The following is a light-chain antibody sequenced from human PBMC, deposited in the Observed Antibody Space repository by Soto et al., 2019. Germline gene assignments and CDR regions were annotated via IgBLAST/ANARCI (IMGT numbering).Light chain of an antibody. Sequence: EIVMTQSPATLSVSPGEGATLSCRASQSVSSNLAWYQQKPGQPPRLLIYDISTRATGIPTRFSGSGSGTEFTLTISSLQYEDFGVYYCQQDNSWPLNLGGGTKVDIK. V-gene: IGKV3D-15*01. J-gene: IGKJ4*01. CDR2: DIS. CDR3: QQDNSWPLN. CDR1: QSVSSN.